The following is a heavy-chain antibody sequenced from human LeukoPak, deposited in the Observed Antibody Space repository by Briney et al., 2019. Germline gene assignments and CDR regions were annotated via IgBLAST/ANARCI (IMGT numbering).Heavy chain of an antibody. J-gene: IGHJ5*02. D-gene: IGHD3-22*01. V-gene: IGHV1-69*05. CDR1: GGTFSSYA. Sequence: VASVKVSCKASGGTFSSYAISWVRQAPGQGLEWMGGIIPIFGTANYAQKFQGRVTITTDESTSTAYMELSSLRSEDTAVYYCARLDYDSSGPTRNPRGFDPWGQGTLVTVSS. CDR3: ARLDYDSSGPTRNPRGFDP. CDR2: IIPIFGTA.